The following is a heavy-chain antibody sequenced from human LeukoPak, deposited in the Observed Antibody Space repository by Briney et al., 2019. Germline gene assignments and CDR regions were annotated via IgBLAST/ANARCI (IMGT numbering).Heavy chain of an antibody. CDR3: ARGSGNYCNGMDV. D-gene: IGHD1-26*01. J-gene: IGHJ6*02. V-gene: IGHV3-33*01. CDR1: GFTFSTYG. CDR2: IWFDGSER. Sequence: GGSLRLSCAASGFTFSTYGMHWVRQAPGKGLEWVAVIWFDGSERYYADSVKGRFTISRDNSKNTLYLQMNSLRAEDTAVYYCARGSGNYCNGMDVWGQGTTVTVSS.